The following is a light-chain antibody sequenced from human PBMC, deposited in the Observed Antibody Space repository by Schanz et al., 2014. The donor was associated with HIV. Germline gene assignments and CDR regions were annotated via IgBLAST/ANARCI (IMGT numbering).Light chain of an antibody. CDR3: QESGSSPT. CDR1: QSVRSN. J-gene: IGKJ4*01. V-gene: IGKV3-20*01. Sequence: EIVLTQSPGTLSLSPGERATLSCRASQSVRSNLAWYQQKPGQAPRLIIYGASNRATGIPARFSGSGSGTDFTLTISRLEPEDFAVYYCQESGSSPTFGGGTKVEIK. CDR2: GAS.